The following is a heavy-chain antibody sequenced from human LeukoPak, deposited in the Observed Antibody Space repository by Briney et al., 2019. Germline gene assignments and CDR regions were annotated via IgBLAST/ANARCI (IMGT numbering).Heavy chain of an antibody. CDR3: ARGPANSSGWFIDY. V-gene: IGHV4-59*10. CDR2: IYTSGST. CDR1: GGSFSGYY. D-gene: IGHD6-19*01. Sequence: SETLPLTCAVYGGSFSGYYWSWIRQPAGKGLEWIGRIYTSGSTNYNPSLKSRVTMSVDTSKNQFSLKLSSVTAADTAVYYCARGPANSSGWFIDYWGQGTLVTVSS. J-gene: IGHJ4*02.